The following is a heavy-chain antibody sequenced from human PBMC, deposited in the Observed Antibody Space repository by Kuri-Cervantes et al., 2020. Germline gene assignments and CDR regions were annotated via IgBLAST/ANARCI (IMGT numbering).Heavy chain of an antibody. J-gene: IGHJ4*02. CDR1: GGSISNYY. Sequence: SETLSLTCSVSGGSISNYYWSWIRQPAGKGLEWIGRMYASGSTNYNPSLESRVTMSVDTSKNQFSLKLSSVTAADTAVYYCASGRDGYISYYFDYWGQGTLVTVSS. D-gene: IGHD5-24*01. V-gene: IGHV4-4*07. CDR3: ASGRDGYISYYFDY. CDR2: MYASGST.